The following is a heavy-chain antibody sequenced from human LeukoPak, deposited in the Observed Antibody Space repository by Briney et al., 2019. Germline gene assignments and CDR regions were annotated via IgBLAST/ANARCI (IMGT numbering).Heavy chain of an antibody. V-gene: IGHV4-59*01. Sequence: PSETLSLTCTVSGGSISSYYWSWIRQPPGKGLEWIGYIYYSGSTNYNPSLKSRVSISIDTSENQFSLKLSSVTAADTAVYYCATAGSSSWLRGDWFDPWGQGTLVTVSS. D-gene: IGHD6-13*01. J-gene: IGHJ5*02. CDR3: ATAGSSSWLRGDWFDP. CDR1: GGSISSYY. CDR2: IYYSGST.